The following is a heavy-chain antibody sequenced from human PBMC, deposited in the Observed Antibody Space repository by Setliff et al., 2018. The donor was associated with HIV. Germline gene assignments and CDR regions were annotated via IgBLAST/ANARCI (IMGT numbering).Heavy chain of an antibody. D-gene: IGHD3-3*01. Sequence: GESLKISCKGSGYSFNTYWIGWVRQMPGKGLEWMGIIYPDDSDTRYSPSFQGQVTISADKSTSTAYLQWSSLKASDSAIYYCARHFGISYRSPFDPWGQGTLVTVSS. CDR3: ARHFGISYRSPFDP. V-gene: IGHV5-51*01. CDR1: GYSFNTYW. CDR2: IYPDDSDT. J-gene: IGHJ5*02.